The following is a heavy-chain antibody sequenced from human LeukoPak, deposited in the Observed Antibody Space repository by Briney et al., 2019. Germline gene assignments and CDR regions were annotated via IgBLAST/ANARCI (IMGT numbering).Heavy chain of an antibody. CDR3: ARDSSNLAPYYDSSGCYDY. CDR1: GFTFSSYA. J-gene: IGHJ4*02. V-gene: IGHV3-30*04. CDR2: ISYDGSNK. Sequence: TGGSLRLSCAASGFTFSSYAMHWVRQAPGKGLEWVAVISYDGSNKYYADSVKGRFTISRDNSKNTLYLQMNSLRAEDTAVYYCARDSSNLAPYYDSSGCYDYWGQGTLVTVSS. D-gene: IGHD3-22*01.